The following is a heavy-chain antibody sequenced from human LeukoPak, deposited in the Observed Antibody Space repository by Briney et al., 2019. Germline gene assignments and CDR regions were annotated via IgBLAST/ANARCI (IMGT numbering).Heavy chain of an antibody. J-gene: IGHJ5*01. CDR3: ARGRRSIPARTLTWWFDS. Sequence: ASVKVSCKASGYTFTSYDINCVRQATGQGLEWMGWMNPNSGNTGYAQKFQGRVTMTRNTSISTAYMELSSLRSEDTAVYYCARGRRSIPARTLTWWFDSWGQGTLVTVSS. CDR1: GYTFTSYD. V-gene: IGHV1-8*01. CDR2: MNPNSGNT. D-gene: IGHD6-6*01.